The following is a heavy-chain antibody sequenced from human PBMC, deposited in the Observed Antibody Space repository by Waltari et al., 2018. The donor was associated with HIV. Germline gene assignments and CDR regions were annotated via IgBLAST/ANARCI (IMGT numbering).Heavy chain of an antibody. Sequence: EEQLLESGGKLVPPGGSLRLSCEVTVFTFSNYFMNWVRQAQGKALQSCSVVKSNGDSSFYVDSLKCRATLSRDNTKNRIVLEMTQLKIVDPGTYYCAVAFWVVSGAPKFLDCWGLGTLVLGSS. D-gene: IGHD3-10*01. J-gene: IGHJ4*02. CDR3: AVAFWVVSGAPKFLDC. V-gene: IGHV3-23*01. CDR1: VFTFSNYF. CDR2: VKSNGDSS.